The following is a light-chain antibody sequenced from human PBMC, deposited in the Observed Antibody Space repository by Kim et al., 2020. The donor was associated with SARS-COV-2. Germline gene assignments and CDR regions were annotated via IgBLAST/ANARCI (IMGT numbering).Light chain of an antibody. V-gene: IGLV3-1*01. Sequence: SYELTQPPSVSVSPGQTASITCSGDELGNKFVCWYQQKPGQSPILVIYKDSERPSGIPERFSGSNSGNTATLTISETQTLDEADYYCQAWDSSTASFGTGTRVTVL. CDR3: QAWDSSTAS. CDR1: ELGNKF. CDR2: KDS. J-gene: IGLJ1*01.